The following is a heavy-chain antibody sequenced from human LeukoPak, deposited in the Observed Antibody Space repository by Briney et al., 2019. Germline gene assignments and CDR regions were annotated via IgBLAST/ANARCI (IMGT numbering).Heavy chain of an antibody. CDR2: INHSGST. J-gene: IGHJ4*02. CDR1: GGSFSGYY. D-gene: IGHD3-10*01. V-gene: IGHV4-34*01. CDR3: ASSTLAMVRGVNFGY. Sequence: SETLSLTCAVYGGSFSGYYRSWIRQPPGKGLEWIGEINHSGSTNYNPSLKSRVTISVDTSKNQFSLKLSSATAADTAVYYCASSTLAMVRGVNFGYWGQGTLVTVSS.